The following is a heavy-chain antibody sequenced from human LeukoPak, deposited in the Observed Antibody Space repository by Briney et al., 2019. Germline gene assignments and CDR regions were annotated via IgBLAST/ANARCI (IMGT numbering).Heavy chain of an antibody. D-gene: IGHD1-1*01. J-gene: IGHJ4*02. V-gene: IGHV3-74*01. Sequence: GGSLRLSCAASGFTFSNYCMHWVRQVPGKGLVWVSRIKSDGSITSYADSAKGRFTISRDNAKNTLYLQMNSLRVDDTAVYYCARDTTLGRTEYWGQGTLVTVAS. CDR3: ARDTTLGRTEY. CDR1: GFTFSNYC. CDR2: IKSDGSIT.